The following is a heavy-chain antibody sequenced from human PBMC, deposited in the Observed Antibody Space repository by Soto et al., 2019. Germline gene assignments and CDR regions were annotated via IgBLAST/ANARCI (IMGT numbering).Heavy chain of an antibody. Sequence: GASVKVSCKASGYTFTSYYMHWVRQAPGQGLEWMGIINPSGGTANYAQKFQGRVTITADESTSTAYMELSSLRSEDTAVYYCASRGDYYDSSGYSIPSDYWGQGTLVTVSS. CDR1: GYTFTSYY. D-gene: IGHD3-22*01. J-gene: IGHJ4*02. CDR2: INPSGGTA. CDR3: ASRGDYYDSSGYSIPSDY. V-gene: IGHV1-46*01.